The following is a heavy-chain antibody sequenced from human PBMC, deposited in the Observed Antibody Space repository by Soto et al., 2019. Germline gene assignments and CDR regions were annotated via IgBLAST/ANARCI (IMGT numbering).Heavy chain of an antibody. D-gene: IGHD3-10*01. Sequence: GGSLRLSCAASGFTFSSYGMHWVRQAPGKGLEWVAVISYDGSNKYYADSVKGRFTISRDNSKNTLYLQMNSLRAEDTAVYYCAKGESWFGELPPDYWGQGTLVTVSS. V-gene: IGHV3-30*18. J-gene: IGHJ4*02. CDR1: GFTFSSYG. CDR2: ISYDGSNK. CDR3: AKGESWFGELPPDY.